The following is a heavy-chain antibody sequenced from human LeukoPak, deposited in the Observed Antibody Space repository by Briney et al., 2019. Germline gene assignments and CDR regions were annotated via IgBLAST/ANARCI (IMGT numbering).Heavy chain of an antibody. D-gene: IGHD3-3*01. Sequence: PSETLSLTCIVSGGSISSGGYYWSWIRQHPGKGLEWIGYIYYSGSTYYNPSLKSRVTISVDTSKNQFSLKLSSVTAADTAVYYCARASDFWSGHNWFDPWGQGTLVTVSS. J-gene: IGHJ5*02. CDR1: GGSISSGGYY. CDR3: ARASDFWSGHNWFDP. CDR2: IYYSGST. V-gene: IGHV4-31*03.